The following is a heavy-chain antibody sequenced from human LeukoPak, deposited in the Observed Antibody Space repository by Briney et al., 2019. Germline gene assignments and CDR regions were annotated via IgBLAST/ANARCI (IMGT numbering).Heavy chain of an antibody. Sequence: ASLKVSCKASGYTFGSDGIIWVRRAPGQGLEWMGWISAYNANTIYAQKLQGRVTMTTDTSTSTAYMELRSLRSDDTAVYYCAGGYSSGWVWGQGTTVTVSS. CDR3: AGGYSSGWV. CDR2: ISAYNANT. D-gene: IGHD6-19*01. J-gene: IGHJ6*02. V-gene: IGHV1-18*01. CDR1: GYTFGSDG.